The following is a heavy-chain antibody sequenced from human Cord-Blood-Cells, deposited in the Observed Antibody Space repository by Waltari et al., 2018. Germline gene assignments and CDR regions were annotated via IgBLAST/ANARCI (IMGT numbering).Heavy chain of an antibody. CDR1: GGSFSGYY. D-gene: IGHD6-13*01. Sequence: QVQLQQWGAGLLKPSETLSLTCAVHGGSFSGYYWSWSRQPPGKGLEWIGEINHSGSTNYNPSLKSRVTISVDTSKNQFSLKLSSVTAADTAVYYCARLSSSWYRDKDYWGQGTLVTVSS. CDR3: ARLSSSWYRDKDY. J-gene: IGHJ4*02. CDR2: INHSGST. V-gene: IGHV4-34*01.